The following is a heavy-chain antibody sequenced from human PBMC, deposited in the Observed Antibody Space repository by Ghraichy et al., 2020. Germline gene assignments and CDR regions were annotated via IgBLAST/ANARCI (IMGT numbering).Heavy chain of an antibody. CDR3: AKDRACSGGSCYLDY. Sequence: GGSLRPSCAASGFTFSSYAMSWVRQAPGKGLEWVSAISGSGGSTYYADSVKGRFTISRDNSKNTLYLQMNSLRAEDTAVYYCAKDRACSGGSCYLDYWGQGTLVTVSS. CDR1: GFTFSSYA. J-gene: IGHJ4*02. V-gene: IGHV3-23*01. D-gene: IGHD2-15*01. CDR2: ISGSGGST.